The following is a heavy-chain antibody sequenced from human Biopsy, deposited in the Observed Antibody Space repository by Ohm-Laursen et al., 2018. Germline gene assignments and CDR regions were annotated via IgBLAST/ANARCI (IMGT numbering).Heavy chain of an antibody. J-gene: IGHJ2*01. V-gene: IGHV1-69*06. CDR1: GGTFNSYT. Sequence: SSVKVSCKASGGTFNSYTINWLRQAPGQGLQWMGGIMSLYNTTNYAQKFWDRITVTADKSTNTVYMTLSSLTSEDTAVYFCARGLGGYDYWYFDLWGRGTLVIVSS. D-gene: IGHD5-12*01. CDR3: ARGLGGYDYWYFDL. CDR2: IMSLYNTT.